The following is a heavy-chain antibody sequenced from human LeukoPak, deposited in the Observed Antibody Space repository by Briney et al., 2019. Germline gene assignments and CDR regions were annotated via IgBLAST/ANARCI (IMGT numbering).Heavy chain of an antibody. J-gene: IGHJ6*03. D-gene: IGHD3-10*01. V-gene: IGHV3-30*02. CDR3: AKDLRFGESPNYMDV. Sequence: LGGSLRLSCAASGFTFSSYGMYWFRQAPGKGLEWVAFIRYDGSNKYYADSVKGRFTISRDNSKNTLYLQMNSLRAEDTAVYYCAKDLRFGESPNYMDVWGKGTTVTVSS. CDR2: IRYDGSNK. CDR1: GFTFSSYG.